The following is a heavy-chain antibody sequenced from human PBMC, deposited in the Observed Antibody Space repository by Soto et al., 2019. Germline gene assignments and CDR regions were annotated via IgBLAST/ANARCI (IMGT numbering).Heavy chain of an antibody. CDR2: ISGSGSST. V-gene: IGHV3-23*01. J-gene: IGHJ4*02. Sequence: GGSLRLSCAASGFVFSSYAISWVRQAPGKGLEWVSGISGSGSSTNYADSVKGRFTISRDNSKNTVYLQMNSLRAEDTAVYYCAKDKMYNWNYFFEYWGQGTLVTVSS. CDR1: GFVFSSYA. CDR3: AKDKMYNWNYFFEY. D-gene: IGHD1-7*01.